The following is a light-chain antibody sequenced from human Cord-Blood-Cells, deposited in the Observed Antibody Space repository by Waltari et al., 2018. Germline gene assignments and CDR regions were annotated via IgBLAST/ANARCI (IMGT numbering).Light chain of an antibody. CDR1: SSDAGSYNL. V-gene: IGLV2-23*01. J-gene: IGLJ3*02. Sequence: QSALTQPAFVSGSPGQSITISCTGTSSDAGSYNLVSWYQQHPGKAPKLMIYEGSKRPSGVSNRVSGSKSGNTASLTISGLQAEDEADYYCCSYAGSSGWVFGGGTKLTVL. CDR2: EGS. CDR3: CSYAGSSGWV.